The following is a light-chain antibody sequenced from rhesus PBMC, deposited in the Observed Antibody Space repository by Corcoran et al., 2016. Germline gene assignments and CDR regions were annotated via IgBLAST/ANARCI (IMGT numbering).Light chain of an antibody. V-gene: IGKV1-43*01. CDR3: LQYNSNPPA. Sequence: DIQMTQSPSSLSASAGDRVTITCRASQGISTYLNWYQQKPGKAPKRLIYAASSLESGGPSRFSGTGSGTEFTLTISSLQPEDFATYYCLQYNSNPPAFGQGTKVEIK. J-gene: IGKJ1*01. CDR2: AAS. CDR1: QGISTY.